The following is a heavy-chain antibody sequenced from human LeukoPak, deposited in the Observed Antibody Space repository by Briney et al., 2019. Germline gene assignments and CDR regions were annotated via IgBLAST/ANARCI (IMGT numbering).Heavy chain of an antibody. V-gene: IGHV4-30-4*07. CDR2: MYYSGST. CDR1: GGSIRSGGYS. J-gene: IGHJ4*02. Sequence: SETLSLTCAVSGGSIRSGGYSWSWIRHPPGKGLEWIGYMYYSGSTYYNPSLKSRVIISVDTSRNEFSLKLSSVTAADTAVYYCATESFSDYVPFDYWGPGTLVPVSS. D-gene: IGHD4-17*01. CDR3: ATESFSDYVPFDY.